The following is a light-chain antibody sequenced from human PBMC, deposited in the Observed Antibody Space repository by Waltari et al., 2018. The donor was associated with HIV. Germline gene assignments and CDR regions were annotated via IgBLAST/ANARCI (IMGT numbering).Light chain of an antibody. J-gene: IGKJ4*01. V-gene: IGKV1-33*01. CDR1: HDTRFY. CDR2: DAS. Sequence: DIPMTQSPSSLSASVGDTVTITCQASHDTRFYLNWYQQQPGKAPKLLIYDASNLERGVPSRFTGGGSGTHFTFTITSLQAEDIATYYCQQYRSLPITFGGGTKVEI. CDR3: QQYRSLPIT.